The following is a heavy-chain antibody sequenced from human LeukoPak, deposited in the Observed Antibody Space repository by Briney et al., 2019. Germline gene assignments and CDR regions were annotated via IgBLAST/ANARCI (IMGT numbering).Heavy chain of an antibody. Sequence: PGGSLRLSCAASGFTFSSNYMSWVRQAPGKGLEWVSDIYSGGSTYYAESVRGRFTFSRDNSKNTLYLKMNSLRAEDTAVYYCARDHYDILAVAYYYYGMDVCGQATTVTASA. CDR3: ARDHYDILAVAYYYYGMDV. CDR1: GFTFSSNY. J-gene: IGHJ6*01. CDR2: IYSGGST. V-gene: IGHV3-66*01. D-gene: IGHD3-9*01.